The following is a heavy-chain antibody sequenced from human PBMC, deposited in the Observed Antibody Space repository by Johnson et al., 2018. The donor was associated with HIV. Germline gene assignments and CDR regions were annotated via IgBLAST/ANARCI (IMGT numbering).Heavy chain of an antibody. D-gene: IGHD1-26*01. Sequence: VQVVESGGGLVQPGGSLRLSCAASGFTFSSNYMSWVRQAPGKGLEWVAVIWYDGSNKYYADSVKGRFTISRDNSKNTLYLQMNSLRAEETAVYYCAKWGSGSYPDAFDIWGQGTMVTVSS. J-gene: IGHJ3*02. CDR1: GFTFSSNY. CDR2: IWYDGSNK. CDR3: AKWGSGSYPDAFDI. V-gene: IGHV3-33*06.